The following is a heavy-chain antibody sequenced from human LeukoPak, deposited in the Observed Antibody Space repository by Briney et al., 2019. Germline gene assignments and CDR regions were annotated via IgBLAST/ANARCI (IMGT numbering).Heavy chain of an antibody. CDR3: ARDLMIVMVEEEGSADY. D-gene: IGHD3-22*01. CDR2: ISNSGSNR. CDR1: GFTFSSYS. J-gene: IGHJ4*02. V-gene: IGHV3-48*04. Sequence: PGGSLRLSCAASGFTFSSYSMNWVRQAPGKGLEWVSYISNSGSNRYYADSVKGRFTISRDNAKNSVYLQMNSLRAEDTAVYYCARDLMIVMVEEEGSADYWGQGTLVTVSS.